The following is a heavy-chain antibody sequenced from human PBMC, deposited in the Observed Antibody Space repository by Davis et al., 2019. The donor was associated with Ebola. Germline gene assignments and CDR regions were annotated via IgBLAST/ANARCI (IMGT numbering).Heavy chain of an antibody. Sequence: GESLKISCEGSGYSFNSYYIGWVRQMPGKGLEWMGIIYPRDSETRYSPSFQGQVTISADKTISTAYLQWSSLKASDTAMYYCATYYGAGYYYFDYWGQGTLVTVSS. D-gene: IGHD3-10*01. CDR2: IYPRDSET. J-gene: IGHJ4*02. CDR3: ATYYGAGYYYFDY. V-gene: IGHV5-51*01. CDR1: GYSFNSYY.